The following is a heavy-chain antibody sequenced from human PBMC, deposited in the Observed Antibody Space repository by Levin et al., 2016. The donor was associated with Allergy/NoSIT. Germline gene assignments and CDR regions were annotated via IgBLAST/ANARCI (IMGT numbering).Heavy chain of an antibody. Sequence: VRQAPGKGLEWVAVIWYDGSNKYYADSVKGRFTISRDNSKNTLYLQMNSLRAEDTAVYYCARSRYSSSWYNYWGQGTLVTVSS. V-gene: IGHV3-33*01. D-gene: IGHD6-13*01. J-gene: IGHJ4*02. CDR2: IWYDGSNK. CDR3: ARSRYSSSWYNY.